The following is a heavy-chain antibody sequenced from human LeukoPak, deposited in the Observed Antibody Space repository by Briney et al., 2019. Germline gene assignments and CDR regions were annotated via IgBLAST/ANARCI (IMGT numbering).Heavy chain of an antibody. Sequence: GGSLRLSCAASGFTFSSYAMSWVRQAPGKGLEWVSAISGSGGSTYYADSVKGRFTISRDNSKNTLYLQMNSLRAEDTAVYYCAKDQKAGFIVATIGAYWGQGTLVTVSS. CDR1: GFTFSSYA. CDR3: AKDQKAGFIVATIGAY. D-gene: IGHD5-12*01. V-gene: IGHV3-23*01. J-gene: IGHJ4*02. CDR2: ISGSGGST.